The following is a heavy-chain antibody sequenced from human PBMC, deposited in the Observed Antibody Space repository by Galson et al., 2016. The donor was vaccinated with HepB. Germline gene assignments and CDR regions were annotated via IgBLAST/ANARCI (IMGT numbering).Heavy chain of an antibody. V-gene: IGHV4-4*08. CDR1: GGSIRTNY. J-gene: IGHJ4*02. CDR3: ARIPKPGTAPFGYFDY. D-gene: IGHD1-14*01. CDR2: LYNVGGT. Sequence: SETLSLTCTVSGGSIRTNYWTWIRQPPGKGLEWIGYLYNVGGTKCNPSLESRTSISGDTSKNQFSLKLTSVTAADPAVYYCARIPKPGTAPFGYFDYWGQGTLVTVSS.